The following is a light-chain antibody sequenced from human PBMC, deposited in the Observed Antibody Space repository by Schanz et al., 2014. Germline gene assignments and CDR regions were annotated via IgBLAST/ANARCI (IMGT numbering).Light chain of an antibody. CDR1: GSNIGKNY. V-gene: IGLV1-47*01. Sequence: QSVLTQPPSASGAPGQRVTISCSGTGSNIGKNYVYWYQQLPGTAPRLLIFTNNRRPSGVPDRFSGSKSGTSATLGITGLQTGDEVDYYCGTWDSSLSAAVFGGGTKLTVL. CDR3: GTWDSSLSAAV. CDR2: TNN. J-gene: IGLJ3*02.